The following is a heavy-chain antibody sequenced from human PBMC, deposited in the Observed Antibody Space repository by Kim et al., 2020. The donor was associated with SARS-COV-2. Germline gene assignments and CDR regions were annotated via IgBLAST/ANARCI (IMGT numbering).Heavy chain of an antibody. V-gene: IGHV3-53*01. CDR1: GFTVSSNY. J-gene: IGHJ6*03. CDR2: IYSGGST. D-gene: IGHD6-6*01. CDR3: ESAGGSSYYYMDV. Sequence: GGSLRLSCAASGFTVSSNYMSWVRQAPGTGLEWVSVIYSGGSTYYADSVKGRFTISRDNSKNKQYLQMNSLRAEDTAAYYCESAGGSSYYYMDVWGKGT.